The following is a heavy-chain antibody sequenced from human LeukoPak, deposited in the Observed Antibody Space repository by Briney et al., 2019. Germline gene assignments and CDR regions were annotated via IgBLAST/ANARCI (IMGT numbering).Heavy chain of an antibody. Sequence: GGSLRLSCAASGFTFSSYAMSWVRQAPGKGLEWVSAISGSGGSTYYAASVKGRFTISRDNSKNTLYLQMNSLRAEDTAVYYCAAQYQLPSNAFDIWGQGTVVTVSS. CDR3: AAQYQLPSNAFDI. D-gene: IGHD2-2*01. J-gene: IGHJ3*02. CDR1: GFTFSSYA. CDR2: ISGSGGST. V-gene: IGHV3-23*01.